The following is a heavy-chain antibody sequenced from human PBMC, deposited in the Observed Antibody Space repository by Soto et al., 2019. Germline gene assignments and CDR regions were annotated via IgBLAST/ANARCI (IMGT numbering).Heavy chain of an antibody. CDR3: ARDGNGRQLALVIDD. Sequence: QVQLVQSGAEVKKPGASVKVSCKASGYTFTSYGISWVRQAPGQGLEWMGWISGYNGNTNYAQKFQGRVTMTTDTSTSTVYMDLRSLRSDDTAVYYCARDGNGRQLALVIDDWGQGTLVTVSS. V-gene: IGHV1-18*01. CDR2: ISGYNGNT. CDR1: GYTFTSYG. J-gene: IGHJ4*02. D-gene: IGHD6-13*01.